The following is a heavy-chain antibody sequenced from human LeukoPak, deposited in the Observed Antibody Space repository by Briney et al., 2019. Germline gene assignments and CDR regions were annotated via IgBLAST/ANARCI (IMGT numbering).Heavy chain of an antibody. CDR3: ATGLVTAILTFDY. CDR1: GYSISSGYY. J-gene: IGHJ4*02. V-gene: IGHV4-38-2*01. D-gene: IGHD2-21*02. Sequence: SETLSLTCAVSGYSISSGYYWGWIRQPPGKGLEWIGSIYHSGSTYYNPSLKSRVTISVDTSKNQFSLKLSSVTAADTAVYYCATGLVTAILTFDYWGQGTLVTVSS. CDR2: IYHSGST.